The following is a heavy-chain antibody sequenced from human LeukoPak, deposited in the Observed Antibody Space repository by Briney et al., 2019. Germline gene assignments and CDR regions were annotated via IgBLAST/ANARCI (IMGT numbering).Heavy chain of an antibody. CDR2: IYYSGST. V-gene: IGHV4-59*01. J-gene: IGHJ4*02. CDR1: GGSISSYY. Sequence: PSETLSLTCTVSGGSISSYYWSWIRQPPGKGLEWIGYIYYSGSTNYNPSLKSRVTISVDTSKNQFSLKLSSVTAADTAVYYCARETTPSTHFDYWGQGNLVTVSS. CDR3: ARETTPSTHFDY. D-gene: IGHD2-15*01.